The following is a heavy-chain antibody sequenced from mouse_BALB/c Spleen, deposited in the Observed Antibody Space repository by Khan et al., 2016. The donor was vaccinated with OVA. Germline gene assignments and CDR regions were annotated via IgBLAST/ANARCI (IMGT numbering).Heavy chain of an antibody. CDR1: GYTFTTAG. CDR3: ARGGAAYYKSARGAMEY. V-gene: IGHV9-4*02. D-gene: IGHD2-12*01. CDR2: INTHSGVP. Sequence: LVESGPELKKPGETVRISCKASGYTFTTAGIQWVQKMPGKGLKWIGWINTHSGVPKYAEDFKGRFAFSLEISVNTAYLQITNLTNEDTAPCFRARGGAAYYKSARGAMEYWGQGTSVTVSS. J-gene: IGHJ4*01.